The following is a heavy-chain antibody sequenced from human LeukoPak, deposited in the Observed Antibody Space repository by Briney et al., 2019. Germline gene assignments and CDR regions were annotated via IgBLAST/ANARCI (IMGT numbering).Heavy chain of an antibody. D-gene: IGHD2-2*01. Sequence: ASVKVSCKASGGTFSSYAISWVRQAPGQGLEWMGRIIPIFGTANYAQKFQGRVTITTGESTSTAYMELSSLRSEDTAVYYCARVVPAATSTWYFDYWGQGTLVTVSS. CDR1: GGTFSSYA. V-gene: IGHV1-69*05. J-gene: IGHJ4*02. CDR3: ARVVPAATSTWYFDY. CDR2: IIPIFGTA.